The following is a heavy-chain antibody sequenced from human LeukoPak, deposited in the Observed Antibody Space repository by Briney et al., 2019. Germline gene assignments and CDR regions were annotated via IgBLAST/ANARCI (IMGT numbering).Heavy chain of an antibody. D-gene: IGHD5-24*01. CDR1: GFTFSGSA. J-gene: IGHJ3*02. Sequence: GGSLRLSCAASGFTFSGSAIHWVRQASGKGLEWVGRVRSKANSYATAYAASVKGRVTISSDDSKNKAYLQMNSLKTDDTAVYYCTRRGDGYNDAFDIWGQGTMVAVSS. CDR3: TRRGDGYNDAFDI. CDR2: VRSKANSYAT. V-gene: IGHV3-73*01.